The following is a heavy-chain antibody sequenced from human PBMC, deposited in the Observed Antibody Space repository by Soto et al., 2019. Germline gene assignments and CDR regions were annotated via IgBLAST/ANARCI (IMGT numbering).Heavy chain of an antibody. CDR1: GYTLSEMS. V-gene: IGHV1-24*01. Sequence: GASVKVSCKVSGYTLSEMSIHWLRQVPGKGLEWMGGLDPEGSEMIYAQKFQGSVTMTEDTSADTAYMELSSLRSEDTAIYYCATRLIAGRGAFDVWGQGTMVTVSS. J-gene: IGHJ3*01. CDR2: LDPEGSEM. CDR3: ATRLIAGRGAFDV.